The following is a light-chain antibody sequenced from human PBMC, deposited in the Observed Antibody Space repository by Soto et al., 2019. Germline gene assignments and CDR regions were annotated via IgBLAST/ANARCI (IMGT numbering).Light chain of an antibody. V-gene: IGLV2-8*01. CDR2: EVS. Sequence: QSVRTQPPSASGSPGQSVTISCTVTTSDVGRYNFVSWYQHHQGKAPKVIIYEVSERPSGVPDRFSGSKSGNTAYLTASGLQAEDEADYYCSSYADINNYVFGTATKVTV. CDR1: TSDVGRYNF. J-gene: IGLJ1*01. CDR3: SSYADINNYV.